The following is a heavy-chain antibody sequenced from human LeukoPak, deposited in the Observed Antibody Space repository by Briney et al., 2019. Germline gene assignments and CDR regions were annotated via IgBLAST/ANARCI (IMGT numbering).Heavy chain of an antibody. Sequence: GGSLRLSCAASGFTFGAYDMAWVRQAPGKGLEWVSAVSDSGVTTYYADSVKGRFTISRDNSKNTVYVQMNSLRAEDTAVYYCAFCGGDCYTFVDYWGQGTLVTVSS. D-gene: IGHD2-21*02. J-gene: IGHJ4*02. CDR3: AFCGGDCYTFVDY. V-gene: IGHV3-23*01. CDR2: VSDSGVTT. CDR1: GFTFGAYD.